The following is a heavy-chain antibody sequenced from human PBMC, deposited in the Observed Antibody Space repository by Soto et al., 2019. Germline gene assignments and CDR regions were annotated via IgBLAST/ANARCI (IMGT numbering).Heavy chain of an antibody. J-gene: IGHJ4*02. D-gene: IGHD5-18*01. V-gene: IGHV1-18*01. CDR2: VSADNGNT. CDR1: GYTLTNHD. Sequence: GXSVKVSCKTSGYTLTNHDISWVRQAPGQGLEWMGWVSADNGNTNYAQRLQGRVTMTTDTSTNTAYMELRSLRSDDTAVYYCARVGGESGYSYVPFDYWGQGTLFTAYS. CDR3: ARVGGESGYSYVPFDY.